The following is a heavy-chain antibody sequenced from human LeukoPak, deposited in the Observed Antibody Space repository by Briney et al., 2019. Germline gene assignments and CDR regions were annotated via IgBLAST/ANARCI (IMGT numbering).Heavy chain of an antibody. CDR1: GGSISSGSYY. D-gene: IGHD6-6*01. CDR2: IYTSGST. J-gene: IGHJ6*03. Sequence: SETLSLTCTVSGGSISSGSYYWSWIRQPAGKGLEWIGRIYTSGSTNYNPSLKSRVTISVDTSKNQFSLKLSSVTAADTAVYYCARGGSSRPYYYYYMDVWGKGTTVTVSS. V-gene: IGHV4-61*02. CDR3: ARGGSSRPYYYYYMDV.